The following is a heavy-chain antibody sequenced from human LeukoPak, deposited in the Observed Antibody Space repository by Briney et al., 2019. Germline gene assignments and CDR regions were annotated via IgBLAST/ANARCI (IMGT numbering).Heavy chain of an antibody. CDR3: ARDERTAAGTVSGAFDI. CDR2: IYYSGST. D-gene: IGHD6-13*01. Sequence: PSETLSLTCTVSGGSINSGYYWSWIRQHPGKGLEWIGYIYYSGSTYYNPSLKSRVTILVDTSKNQFSLKLSSVTAADTAVYYCARDERTAAGTVSGAFDIWGQGTMVTVSS. J-gene: IGHJ3*02. V-gene: IGHV4-31*03. CDR1: GGSINSGYY.